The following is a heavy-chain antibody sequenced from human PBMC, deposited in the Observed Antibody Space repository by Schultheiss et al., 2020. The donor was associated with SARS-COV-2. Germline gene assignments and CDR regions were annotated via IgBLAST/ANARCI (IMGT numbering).Heavy chain of an antibody. CDR1: GFTFTNYA. D-gene: IGHD2-2*01. Sequence: LSLTCAASGFTFTNYAMHWVRQAPGKGLEWVAGIWYAGDSKYYADSVKGRFTISRDNSKNTLYLQMNSLRAEDTAVYYCARLHGDVVVPDAIYYYGMDVWGQGTTVTVSS. CDR2: IWYAGDSK. CDR3: ARLHGDVVVPDAIYYYGMDV. J-gene: IGHJ6*02. V-gene: IGHV3-33*01.